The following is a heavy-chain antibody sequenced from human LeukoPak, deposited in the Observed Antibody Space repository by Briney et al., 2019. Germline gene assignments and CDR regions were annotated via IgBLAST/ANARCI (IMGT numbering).Heavy chain of an antibody. CDR1: GGSISSYY. CDR2: IYYSGST. D-gene: IGHD3-9*01. J-gene: IGHJ4*02. CDR3: ARAELRYFDWFPEGPFDY. Sequence: PSETLSLTCTVSGGSISSYYWSWIRRPPGKGLEWIGYIYYSGSTNYNPSLKSRVTISVDTSKNQFSLKLSSVTAADTAVYYCARAELRYFDWFPEGPFDYWGQGTLVTVSS. V-gene: IGHV4-59*01.